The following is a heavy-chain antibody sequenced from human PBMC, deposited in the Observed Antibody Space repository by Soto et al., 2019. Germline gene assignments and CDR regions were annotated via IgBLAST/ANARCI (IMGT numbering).Heavy chain of an antibody. CDR1: GGSMRNFY. D-gene: IGHD5-12*01. J-gene: IGHJ4*02. CDR2: VFSSGTT. V-gene: IGHV4-59*01. CDR3: ARSGAYSGYDLDF. Sequence: PSETLSLTCTVSGGSMRNFYWSWIRLSPGKGLEWIGYVFSSGTTNYNPSFKSRVTVSIDASKNQFSLRLSSVIAADTAVYYCARSGAYSGYDLDFWRQGTLVTVSS.